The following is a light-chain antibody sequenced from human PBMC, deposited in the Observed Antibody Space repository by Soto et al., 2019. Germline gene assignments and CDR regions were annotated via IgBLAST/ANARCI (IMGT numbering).Light chain of an antibody. CDR1: SSNIGSNS. Sequence: SVLTQPPSASGTPGQRVTISCSGSSSNIGSNSVNWYQQLPGTAPKLLIYSNDRRPSGVPDRFSGSKSGTSASLAISGLQSENEADYYCAEWDDSLNCYVFRTGNKVPVL. J-gene: IGLJ1*01. V-gene: IGLV1-44*01. CDR3: AEWDDSLNCYV. CDR2: SND.